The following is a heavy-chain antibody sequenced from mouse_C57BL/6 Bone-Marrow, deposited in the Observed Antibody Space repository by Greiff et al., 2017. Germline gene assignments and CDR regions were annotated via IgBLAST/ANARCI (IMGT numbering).Heavy chain of an antibody. J-gene: IGHJ2*01. V-gene: IGHV1-64*01. CDR2: IHPSSGST. CDR1: GYTFTSYW. Sequence: QVQLQQPGAELVKPGASVKLSCKASGYTFTSYWMHWVKQRPGQGLEWIGMIHPSSGSTNYNEKFKSKATLTVDKSSSTAYMQLSSLTSEDSAVXYSARSCDAFFDYWGQGTTLTVSS. CDR3: ARSCDAFFDY.